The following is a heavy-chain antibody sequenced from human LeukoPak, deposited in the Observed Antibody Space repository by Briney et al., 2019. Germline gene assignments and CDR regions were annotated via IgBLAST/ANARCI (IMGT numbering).Heavy chain of an antibody. CDR2: IKPNSGGT. Sequence: SVNVSSTASGYTFTVYYMHWVRQAPGQGLEWMGWIKPNSGGTNYAQKFQGRVTMTRDTSISTAYMELSRLRSDDTAVYYCAREANWNYGEWGQGTLVTVSS. CDR1: GYTFTVYY. CDR3: AREANWNYGE. D-gene: IGHD1-7*01. V-gene: IGHV1-2*02. J-gene: IGHJ4*02.